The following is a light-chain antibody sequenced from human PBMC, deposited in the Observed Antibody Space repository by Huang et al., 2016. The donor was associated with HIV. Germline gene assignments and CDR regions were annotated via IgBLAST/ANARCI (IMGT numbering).Light chain of an antibody. J-gene: IGKJ4*01. V-gene: IGKV3-11*01. CDR3: QQRSSWPLT. CDR2: DTS. Sequence: EILLTQSPPTLSLSPGQRGTLSCRASQSIGTYLAWYQQKPGHVPRLLIYDTSNRAAGIPARFGGGGSGTNFTLTIGGLEPEDVAVYYCQQRSSWPLTFGGGTRVEIK. CDR1: QSIGTY.